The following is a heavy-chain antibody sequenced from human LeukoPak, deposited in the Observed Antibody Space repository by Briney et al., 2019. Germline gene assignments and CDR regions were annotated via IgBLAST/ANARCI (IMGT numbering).Heavy chain of an antibody. CDR2: ISAYNGNT. V-gene: IGHV1-18*01. CDR1: GYTFTSYG. CDR3: ARGQIRVSSARKGGPGSYYFDY. J-gene: IGHJ4*02. D-gene: IGHD1-26*01. Sequence: ASVKVSCKASGYTFTSYGISWVRQAAGQGLEWMGWISAYNGNTNYAQKLQGRVTMTTDTSTSKAYMELRSLRSDDTAVYYCARGQIRVSSARKGGPGSYYFDYWGQRTLVTVSS.